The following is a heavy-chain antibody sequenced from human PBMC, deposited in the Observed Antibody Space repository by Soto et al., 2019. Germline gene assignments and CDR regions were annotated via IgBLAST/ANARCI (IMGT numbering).Heavy chain of an antibody. CDR3: ARDSDYYCSSTSRYYYYGMDV. D-gene: IGHD2-2*01. Sequence: GGSLRPSCAASGFTFSSYAMHWVRQAPGKGLEWVAVISYDGSNKYYADSVKGRFTISRDNSKNTLYLQMNSLRAEDTAVYYCARDSDYYCSSTSRYYYYGMDVWGQGTTVTVSS. J-gene: IGHJ6*02. V-gene: IGHV3-30-3*01. CDR2: ISYDGSNK. CDR1: GFTFSSYA.